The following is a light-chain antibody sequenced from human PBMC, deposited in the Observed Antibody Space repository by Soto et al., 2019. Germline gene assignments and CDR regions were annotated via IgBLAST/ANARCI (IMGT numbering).Light chain of an antibody. CDR1: GSNIGTHT. Sequence: QSVLTQPPSASGTPGQRVTISCSGSGSNIGTHTVNWYQQLPGTAPKLLIHINNQRPSGVPDRFSGSKSGTSASLAISGLQAEDEADYYCSSYTSSSTLYVFGTGTKLTVL. CDR2: INN. J-gene: IGLJ1*01. CDR3: SSYTSSSTLYV. V-gene: IGLV1-44*01.